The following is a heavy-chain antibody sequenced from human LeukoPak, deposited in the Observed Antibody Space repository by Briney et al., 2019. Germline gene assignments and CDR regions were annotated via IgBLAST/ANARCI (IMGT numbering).Heavy chain of an antibody. J-gene: IGHJ3*02. Sequence: ASVKVSCKASGYTFTSYGISWVRQAPGQGLEWMGWISAYNGNTNYAQKLQGRVTMTTDTSTSTAYMELRSLRSDDTAVYYCARVPQNYYDSSGYYYEDAFDIWGQGTMVTVPS. CDR2: ISAYNGNT. CDR1: GYTFTSYG. V-gene: IGHV1-18*01. D-gene: IGHD3-22*01. CDR3: ARVPQNYYDSSGYYYEDAFDI.